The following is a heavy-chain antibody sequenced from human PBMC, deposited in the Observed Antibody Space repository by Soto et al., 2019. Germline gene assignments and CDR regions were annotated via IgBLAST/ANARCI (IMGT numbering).Heavy chain of an antibody. CDR3: ARMTTVTGGDY. D-gene: IGHD4-17*01. CDR1: GGSISSYY. Sequence: QVQLQESGPGLVKPSETLSLTCTVSGGSISSYYWSWIRQPPGKGLEWIGYIYYSGSTNYNPSLKSRVTISVYTSKNQFSLKLSAVTAADTAVYYCARMTTVTGGDYWGQGTLVTVSS. J-gene: IGHJ4*02. CDR2: IYYSGST. V-gene: IGHV4-59*01.